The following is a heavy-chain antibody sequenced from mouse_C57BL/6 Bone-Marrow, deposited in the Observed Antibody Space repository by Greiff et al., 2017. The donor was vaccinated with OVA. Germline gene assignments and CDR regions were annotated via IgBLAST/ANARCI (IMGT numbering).Heavy chain of an antibody. CDR2: ITHSGET. CDR1: GFPITSGYY. V-gene: IGHV12-3*01. Sequence: ESGPGLVKPSQSLFLTCSITGFPITSGYYWIWIRQSPGKPLEWMGYITHSGETFYNPSLQSPISITRETSKNQFFLQLNSVTTEDTAMYYCAGGYYDGYPWFAYWGQGTLVTVSA. J-gene: IGHJ3*01. D-gene: IGHD2-3*01. CDR3: AGGYYDGYPWFAY.